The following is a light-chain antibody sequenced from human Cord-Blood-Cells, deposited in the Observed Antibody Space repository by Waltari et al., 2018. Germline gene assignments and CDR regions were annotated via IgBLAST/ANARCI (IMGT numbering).Light chain of an antibody. V-gene: IGLV2-23*02. J-gene: IGLJ2*01. CDR2: EVS. CDR3: CSYAGSSYVV. CDR1: SSDVGSYHL. Sequence: QSALTQPASVSGSPGQSITISCTGTSSDVGSYHLVSWYQQHPGKAPKLMIYEVSKRPSGVSNRFSGSKSGNTASLTISGLQAEDEADYYCCSYAGSSYVVFGGGTKLTVL.